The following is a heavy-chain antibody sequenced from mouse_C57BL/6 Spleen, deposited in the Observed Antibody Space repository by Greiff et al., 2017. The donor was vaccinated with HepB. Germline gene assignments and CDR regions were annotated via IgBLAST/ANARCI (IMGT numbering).Heavy chain of an antibody. CDR3: ARRLLRSYYFDY. CDR1: GYTFTDYN. J-gene: IGHJ2*01. V-gene: IGHV1-18*01. D-gene: IGHD1-1*01. CDR2: INPNNGGT. Sequence: EVQLVESGPELVKPGASVKIPCKASGYTFTDYNMDWVKQSHGKSLEWIGDINPNNGGTIYNQKFKGKATLTVDKSSSTAYMELRSLTSEDTAVYYCARRLLRSYYFDYWGQGTTLTVSS.